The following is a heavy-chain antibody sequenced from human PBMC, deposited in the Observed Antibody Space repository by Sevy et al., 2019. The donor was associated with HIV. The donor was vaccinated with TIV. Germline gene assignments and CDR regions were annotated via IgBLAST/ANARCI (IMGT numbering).Heavy chain of an antibody. CDR1: GFTFSSFA. CDR3: AKDSILVAGHFDY. V-gene: IGHV3-23*01. CDR2: FTGSGTNT. Sequence: GGSLRLSCAASGFTFSSFAMSWVRQAPGKGLEWVSFFTGSGTNTFYADSVKGRFTISRDNSKNTLYLQMNSLRAEDTAVYYCAKDSILVAGHFDYWGQGTLVTVSS. D-gene: IGHD6-19*01. J-gene: IGHJ4*02.